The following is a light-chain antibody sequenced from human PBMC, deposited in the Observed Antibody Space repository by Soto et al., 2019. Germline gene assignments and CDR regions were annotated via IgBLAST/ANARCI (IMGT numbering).Light chain of an antibody. CDR2: EGS. J-gene: IGLJ1*01. Sequence: QSALTQPASVSGSTGQSITISCTGTSSDVGSYNLVSWYQQHPGKAPKLMIYEGSKRPSGVSNRFSGCKSGNTASLTISGLQAEDEADYYCCSYAGSYAFGSGPKVTVL. CDR1: SSDVGSYNL. CDR3: CSYAGSYA. V-gene: IGLV2-23*01.